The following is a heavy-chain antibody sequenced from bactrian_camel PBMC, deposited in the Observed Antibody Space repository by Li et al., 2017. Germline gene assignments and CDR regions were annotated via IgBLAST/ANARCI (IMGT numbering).Heavy chain of an antibody. J-gene: IGHJ4*01. CDR1: GFSFDHSD. Sequence: HVQLVESGGGLVQPGGSLKLSCTASGFSFDHSDMGWYRQAPGDECRLVSSISDNGSTYYADSVKGRFTISRDNAKNTVYLQMDALKPEDTAVYYCAKDPPPMSMLYGGNWSVGPTCLSDSRGQGTQVTVS. D-gene: IGHD6*01. CDR2: ISDNGST. CDR3: AKDPPPMSMLYGGNWSVGPTCLSDS. V-gene: IGHV3S60*01.